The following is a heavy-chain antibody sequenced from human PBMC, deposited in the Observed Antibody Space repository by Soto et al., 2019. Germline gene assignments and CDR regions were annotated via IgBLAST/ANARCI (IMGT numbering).Heavy chain of an antibody. Sequence: GGSLRLSCEATGFTFSSHEMNWIRQTPGKRLEWIAKISGSGSTINYADSVKGRFTISRDNVQRTLHLQMDSLRVEDTGVYYCARGGVYWGRGTLVKVSS. D-gene: IGHD2-8*01. CDR2: ISGSGSTI. J-gene: IGHJ2*01. V-gene: IGHV3-48*03. CDR1: GFTFSSHE. CDR3: ARGGVY.